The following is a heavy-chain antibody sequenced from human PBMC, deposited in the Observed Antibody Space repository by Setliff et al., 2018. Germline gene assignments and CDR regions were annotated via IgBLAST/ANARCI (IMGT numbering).Heavy chain of an antibody. CDR1: GFTFSDYA. Sequence: PGGSLRLSCAASGFTFSDYAMSWVRQAPGKGLEWVSTISGSAGSIHLADSVKGRFTISRDNSKNTLYLQMNSLRAEDTAVYYCASSCSGTSCYAGLDYWGQGTLVTVSS. J-gene: IGHJ4*02. CDR2: ISGSAGSI. D-gene: IGHD2-15*01. CDR3: ASSCSGTSCYAGLDY. V-gene: IGHV3-23*01.